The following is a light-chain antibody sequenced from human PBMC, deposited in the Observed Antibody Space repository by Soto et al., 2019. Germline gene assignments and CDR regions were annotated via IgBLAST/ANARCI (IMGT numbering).Light chain of an antibody. Sequence: EIVVTQSPLSLPVTPGEPASISCRSSQSLLHSNGYNYLDWYLQKPGQSPQLLIYLGSNRASGVPDRFSGSGSGTDFTLKISRVEAEDVGVYYCMQALQTLWTFGQGTKVEIK. V-gene: IGKV2-28*01. CDR2: LGS. CDR1: QSLLHSNGYNY. J-gene: IGKJ1*01. CDR3: MQALQTLWT.